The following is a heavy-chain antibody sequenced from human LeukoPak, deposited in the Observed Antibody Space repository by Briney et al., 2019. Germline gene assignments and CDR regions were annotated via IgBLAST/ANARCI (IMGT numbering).Heavy chain of an antibody. V-gene: IGHV3-48*01. D-gene: IGHD3-9*01. CDR2: ISSTSSAI. CDR1: GFTFSSYS. J-gene: IGHJ6*03. Sequence: GGSLRLSCAASGFTFSSYSMNWVRQAPGKGLEWVSHISSTSSAIYYADSVKGRFTLSRDNAKNSLYLQLNSLRAEDTAVYCCARGGSPYYDILTGYLGSYYYYMDVWGKGTTVTISS. CDR3: ARGGSPYYDILTGYLGSYYYYMDV.